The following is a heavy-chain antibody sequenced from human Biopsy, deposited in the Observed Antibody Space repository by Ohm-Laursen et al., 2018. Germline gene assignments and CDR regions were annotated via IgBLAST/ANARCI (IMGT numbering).Heavy chain of an antibody. J-gene: IGHJ5*02. D-gene: IGHD3-22*01. V-gene: IGHV1-2*02. CDR1: GYTLTGYH. Sequence: VPSVKVSCKVSGYTLTGYHVHWVRQAPGQGLEWMGWINAKTGDTNYAQKFQGRVTMTRDTSISTAYVDLSRLRSDDTAVYYCTRGGYYYDSLAYYYWFDPWGQGTLVTVSS. CDR2: INAKTGDT. CDR3: TRGGYYYDSLAYYYWFDP.